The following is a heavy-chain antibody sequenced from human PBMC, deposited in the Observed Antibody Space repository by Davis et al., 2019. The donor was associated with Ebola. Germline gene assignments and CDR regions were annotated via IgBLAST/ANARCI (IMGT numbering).Heavy chain of an antibody. D-gene: IGHD6-19*01. J-gene: IGHJ4*02. Sequence: MPSETLSLTCAVSGGFVSSGGYSWSWIRQPPGRGLEWIGYIYASGSANYNPSLKSRVTMSVDTSKNQFSLKLSSVTAADTAVYYFAGAGYSSGWNFDYWGPGTLVTVSS. CDR2: IYASGSA. CDR3: AGAGYSSGWNFDY. CDR1: GGFVSSGGYS. V-gene: IGHV4-61*08.